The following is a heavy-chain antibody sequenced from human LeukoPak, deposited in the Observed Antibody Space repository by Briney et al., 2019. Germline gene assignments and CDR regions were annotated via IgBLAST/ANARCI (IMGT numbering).Heavy chain of an antibody. J-gene: IGHJ4*02. CDR3: ASDLGYDFWSGYSDY. D-gene: IGHD3-3*01. Sequence: GGSLRLSCAASGFTFSSYWMHWARQAPGKGLVWVSRINSDGSSTSYADSVKGRFTISRDNAKNTLYLQMNSLRAEDTAVYYCASDLGYDFWSGYSDYWGQGTLVTVSS. CDR1: GFTFSSYW. V-gene: IGHV3-74*01. CDR2: INSDGSST.